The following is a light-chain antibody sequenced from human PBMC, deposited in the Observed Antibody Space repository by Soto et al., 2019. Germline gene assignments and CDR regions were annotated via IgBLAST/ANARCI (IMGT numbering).Light chain of an antibody. V-gene: IGLV1-51*01. J-gene: IGLJ2*01. Sequence: QSVLTQPPSVSAAPGQTVTISCSGSSSNIGNHYVSWYQQLPGTAPKLLIYDNNKRPSGIPDRFSGSKSGTSATLGITGLQTGDEADYYCATWDSSLSAGVFGGGTKLTVL. CDR2: DNN. CDR1: SSNIGNHY. CDR3: ATWDSSLSAGV.